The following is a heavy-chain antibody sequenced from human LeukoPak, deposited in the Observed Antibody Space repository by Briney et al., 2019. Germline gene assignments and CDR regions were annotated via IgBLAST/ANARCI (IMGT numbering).Heavy chain of an antibody. D-gene: IGHD3-22*01. CDR2: IRSEAYGGST. J-gene: IGHJ4*02. CDR1: GFTFGGYA. V-gene: IGHV3-49*03. CDR3: TRVVPRYYYDSSGYSYPDF. Sequence: LPGGSLRLSCTASGFTFGGYAMSWFRQAPGKGLEWVGFIRSEAYGGSTQYAASVTGRFTISRDDSKSIAYLQMNSLKTEDTAVYYCTRVVPRYYYDSSGYSYPDFWGQGTLVTVSS.